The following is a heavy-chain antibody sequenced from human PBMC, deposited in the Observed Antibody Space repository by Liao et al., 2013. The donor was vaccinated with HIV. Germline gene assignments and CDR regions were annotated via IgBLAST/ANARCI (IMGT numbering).Heavy chain of an antibody. CDR2: VHVSGTT. CDR1: GASVSTYH. CDR3: ARDRYTLADWFDP. J-gene: IGHJ5*02. Sequence: QVQLQQSGPGLVKPSETLSLTCTVSGASVSTYHWSWIRQSAEKGLEWIGRVHVSGTTTYNPSLRDRLIMSVDTSKNQFSLNLRSVTAADTAIYYCARDRYTLADWFDPWAWNPGHRLL. V-gene: IGHV4-4*07. D-gene: IGHD5-24*01.